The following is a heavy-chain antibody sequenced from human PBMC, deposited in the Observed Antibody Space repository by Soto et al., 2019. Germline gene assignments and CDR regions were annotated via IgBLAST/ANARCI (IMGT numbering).Heavy chain of an antibody. CDR2: IYPGDSDT. Sequence: GESLKISCKGSGYSFTSYWIGWVRQMPGKVLEWMGIIYPGDSDTRYSPSFQGQVTISADKSISTAYLQWSSLKASDTAMYYCARGPYYYDSSGYYCEDYWGQGXLVTVYS. V-gene: IGHV5-51*01. CDR3: ARGPYYYDSSGYYCEDY. D-gene: IGHD3-22*01. CDR1: GYSFTSYW. J-gene: IGHJ4*02.